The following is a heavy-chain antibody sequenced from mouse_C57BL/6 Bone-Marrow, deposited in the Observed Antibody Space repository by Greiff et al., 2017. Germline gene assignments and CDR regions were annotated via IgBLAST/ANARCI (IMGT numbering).Heavy chain of an antibody. Sequence: QVQLQQSGAELVKPGASVKLSCKASGYTFTSYCMHWVKQRPGQGLEWIGIIHPNSGGTNYTEKFKSKATLTVDNSSSTPYMQLSSLTSEDSAVYDCASSYYYGSSYRYIDVWGTGTTVTVSS. CDR2: IHPNSGGT. CDR1: GYTFTSYC. V-gene: IGHV1-64*01. D-gene: IGHD1-1*01. CDR3: ASSYYYGSSYRYIDV. J-gene: IGHJ1*03.